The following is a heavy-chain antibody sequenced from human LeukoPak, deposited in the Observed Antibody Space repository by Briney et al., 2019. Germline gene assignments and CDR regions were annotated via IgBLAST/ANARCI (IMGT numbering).Heavy chain of an antibody. CDR1: GYTLTELS. Sequence: ASVKVSCKVSGYTLTELSMHWVRQAPGKGLEWMGGFDPEDGETIYAQKFQGRVTMTTDTSTSTAYMELRSLRSDDTALYFCARAAGRITFYRGDDLWGQGTLVTVSS. CDR2: FDPEDGET. CDR3: ARAAGRITFYRGDDL. V-gene: IGHV1-24*01. D-gene: IGHD2/OR15-2a*01. J-gene: IGHJ5*02.